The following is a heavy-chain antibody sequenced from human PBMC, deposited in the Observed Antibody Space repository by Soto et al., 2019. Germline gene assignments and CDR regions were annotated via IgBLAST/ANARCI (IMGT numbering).Heavy chain of an antibody. V-gene: IGHV4-31*03. CDR3: ASNEYDGMDV. CDR1: GGSISSGGYY. CDR2: IYYSGST. Sequence: SETLSLTCTVPGGSISSGGYYWSWIRQHPGKGLEWIGYIYYSGSTYYNPSLKSRVTISVDTSKNQFSLKLSSVTAADTAVYYCASNEYDGMDVCGPGTTVTVSS. J-gene: IGHJ6*02. D-gene: IGHD6-6*01.